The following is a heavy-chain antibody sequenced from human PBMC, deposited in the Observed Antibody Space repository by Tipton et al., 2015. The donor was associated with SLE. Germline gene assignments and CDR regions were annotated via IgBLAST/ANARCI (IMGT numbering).Heavy chain of an antibody. CDR1: GGSFSGHF. V-gene: IGHV4-59*11. CDR2: IYFAGSS. D-gene: IGHD2-15*01. CDR3: ARSVGGIGGGYFEI. Sequence: TLSLTCAVYGGSFSGHFWTWIRQPPGKGLEWIGDIYFAGSSKYNPSLRGRVTISVDTSKTQFSLRLSSVTAADTAVYYCARSVGGIGGGYFEIWGQGTKVIVSS. J-gene: IGHJ3*02.